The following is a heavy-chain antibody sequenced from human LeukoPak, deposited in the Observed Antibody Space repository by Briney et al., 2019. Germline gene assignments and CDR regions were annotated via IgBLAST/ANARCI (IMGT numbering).Heavy chain of an antibody. V-gene: IGHV3-74*01. Sequence: PGGSLRLSCAGSGFTFSSYWMHWVRQAPGKGLVWVSRLNSDGSTTSYADSVKGRFTISRDNAKNTLYVQMNSLRDEDTAVYYCARGYYGMDVWGQGTTVTVSS. CDR3: ARGYYGMDV. CDR1: GFTFSSYW. J-gene: IGHJ6*02. CDR2: LNSDGSTT.